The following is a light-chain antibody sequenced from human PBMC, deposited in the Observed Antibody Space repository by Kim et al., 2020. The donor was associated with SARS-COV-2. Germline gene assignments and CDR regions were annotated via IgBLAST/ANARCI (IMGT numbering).Light chain of an antibody. CDR1: QSMSTY. J-gene: IGKJ4*01. CDR3: QQSYSIPLT. Sequence: DIQMTQSPSSLSASVGDRVTITCRASQSMSTYLNWYQQKPGKAPNLLIYSASSLQSGVPSRFSGSGSGTDFTLTISSLQPEDFATYYCQQSYSIPLTFGGGT. CDR2: SAS. V-gene: IGKV1-39*01.